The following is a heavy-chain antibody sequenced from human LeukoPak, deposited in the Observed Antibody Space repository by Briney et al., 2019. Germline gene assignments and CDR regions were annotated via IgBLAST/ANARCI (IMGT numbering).Heavy chain of an antibody. V-gene: IGHV4-4*07. CDR1: GASISGYF. CDR2: IYSSGTN. J-gene: IGHJ4*02. D-gene: IGHD5-12*01. CDR3: AREPTSGREPTSGRPLDY. Sequence: SETLSLTCTVSGASISGYFWSWVRQPAGKGLEWIGRIYSSGTNNYNPSLKSRVTLSLDTSKNHFSLNLTSVTAADTAVYYCAREPTSGREPTSGRPLDYWGQGTLVTVSA.